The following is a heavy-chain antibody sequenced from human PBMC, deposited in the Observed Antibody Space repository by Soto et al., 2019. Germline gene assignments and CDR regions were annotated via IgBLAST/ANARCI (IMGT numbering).Heavy chain of an antibody. CDR3: AKVRIAVAGIDAAMDY. CDR1: GGSFSGYY. Sequence: VQLQQWGAGLLKPSETLSLTCAVYGGSFSGYYWSWIRQPPGKGLEWVSAISGSGGSTYYADSVKGRFTISRDNSKNTLYLQMNSLRAEDTAVYYCAKVRIAVAGIDAAMDYWGQGTLVTVSS. D-gene: IGHD6-19*01. V-gene: IGHV3-23*01. CDR2: ISGSGGST. J-gene: IGHJ4*02.